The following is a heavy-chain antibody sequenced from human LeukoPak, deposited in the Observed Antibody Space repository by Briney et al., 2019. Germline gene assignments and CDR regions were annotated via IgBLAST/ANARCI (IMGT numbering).Heavy chain of an antibody. CDR1: GYSISSGYY. Sequence: PSETLSLTCAVSGYSISSGYYWGWIRQPPGKGLEWIGSIYHSGSTYNPSLKSRVTISVDTSKNQFSLKLSPVTAADTAVYYCARSNLGSNWYFDLWGRGTLVTVSS. D-gene: IGHD4/OR15-4a*01. CDR2: IYHSGST. CDR3: ARSNLGSNWYFDL. V-gene: IGHV4-38-2*01. J-gene: IGHJ2*01.